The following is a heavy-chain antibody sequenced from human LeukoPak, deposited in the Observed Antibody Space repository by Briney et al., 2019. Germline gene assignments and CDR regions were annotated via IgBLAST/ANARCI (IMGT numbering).Heavy chain of an antibody. V-gene: IGHV1-69*04. J-gene: IGHJ5*02. Sequence: ASVKVSCKASGGTFSSYAISWVRQAPGQGLEWMGGIIPILGIANYAQKFQGRVTITADKSTSTAYMELSSLRSEDTAVYYCARDWLQFWFDPWGQGTLVTVSS. D-gene: IGHD5-24*01. CDR1: GGTFSSYA. CDR2: IIPILGIA. CDR3: ARDWLQFWFDP.